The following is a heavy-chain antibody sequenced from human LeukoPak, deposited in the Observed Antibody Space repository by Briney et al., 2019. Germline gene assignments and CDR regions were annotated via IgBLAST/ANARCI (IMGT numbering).Heavy chain of an antibody. CDR2: MNPNMGNT. Sequence: GASVSVSCKASGHTYTSYDINRVRQATRQRREWMGWMNPNMGNTHYAQKLHGRDTMTRNTSISTPYMELSSLRSEETPGRYYVRGMGYDYVWGSDRYELFETWGQGALVTVSS. V-gene: IGHV1-8*01. J-gene: IGHJ5*02. CDR3: VRGMGYDYVWGSDRYELFET. CDR1: GHTYTSYD. D-gene: IGHD3-16*02.